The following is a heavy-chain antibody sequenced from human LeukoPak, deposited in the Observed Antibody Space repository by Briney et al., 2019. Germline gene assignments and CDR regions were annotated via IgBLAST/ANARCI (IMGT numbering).Heavy chain of an antibody. J-gene: IGHJ4*02. CDR1: GYTFTSYD. Sequence: ASVKVSCKASGYTFTSYDINWVRQATGQGLEWMGWMNPNSGNTGYAQKFQGRVTMTRNTSISTAYMELSSLRSEDTAVYYCATYPPTYYYGSGSYSPFDYWGQGTLVTVSS. D-gene: IGHD3-10*01. V-gene: IGHV1-8*01. CDR2: MNPNSGNT. CDR3: ATYPPTYYYGSGSYSPFDY.